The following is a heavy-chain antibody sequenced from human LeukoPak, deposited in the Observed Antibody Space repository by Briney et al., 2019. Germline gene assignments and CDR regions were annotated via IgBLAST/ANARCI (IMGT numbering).Heavy chain of an antibody. Sequence: SETLSLTCTVSGGSISSSGYYWGWIRQPPGKGLEWIGSIYYSGSTYYNPSLKSRVTISVDTSKNQFSLKLSSVTAADTAVYYCARHEILMGEAFIGWGQGTLVTVSS. V-gene: IGHV4-39*01. J-gene: IGHJ4*02. CDR1: GGSISSSGYY. CDR2: IYYSGST. CDR3: ARHEILMGEAFIG. D-gene: IGHD1-26*01.